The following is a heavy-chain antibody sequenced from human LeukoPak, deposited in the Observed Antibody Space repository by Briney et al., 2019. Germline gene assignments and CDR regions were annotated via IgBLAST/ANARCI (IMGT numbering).Heavy chain of an antibody. D-gene: IGHD2-2*02. J-gene: IGHJ5*02. CDR2: INHSGST. V-gene: IGHV4-34*01. CDR1: GGSFSGYY. CDR3: ARGDRVRYCSSTSCYRTYNWFDP. Sequence: PSETLSLTCAVYGGSFSGYYCSWLRQPPGKGLEWIGEINHSGSTNYNPSLKSRVTISVDTSKNQFSLKLSSVTAADTAVYYCARGDRVRYCSSTSCYRTYNWFDPWGQGTLVTVSS.